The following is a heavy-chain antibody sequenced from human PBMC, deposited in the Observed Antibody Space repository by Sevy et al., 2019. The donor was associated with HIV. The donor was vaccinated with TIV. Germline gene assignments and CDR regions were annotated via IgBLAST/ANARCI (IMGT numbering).Heavy chain of an antibody. V-gene: IGHV1-69*13. CDR3: ARGGGNGWDYFDY. Sequence: ASVKVSCKASGGTFSTYGISWVRQAPGQGPEWMGGIIPILGTVNYAQKFQGRVTITADESTKTAYMELSSLRSEDTAVDYCARGGGNGWDYFDYWGQETLVTVSS. J-gene: IGHJ4*02. CDR1: GGTFSTYG. CDR2: IIPILGTV. D-gene: IGHD6-19*01.